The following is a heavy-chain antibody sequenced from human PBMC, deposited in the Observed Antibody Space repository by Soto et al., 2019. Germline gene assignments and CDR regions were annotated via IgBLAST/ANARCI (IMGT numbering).Heavy chain of an antibody. CDR1: GGSISSDY. Sequence: SETLSLTCTASGGSISSDYWSWMRQPPGKGLEWIGYVYHSGSTNYNPSLKSRVTISVDTSKNEFSLKVSSVTAADTAVYYCARSLRGYSYGPFDYWGQGTLVTVS. CDR3: ARSLRGYSYGPFDY. J-gene: IGHJ4*02. CDR2: VYHSGST. D-gene: IGHD5-18*01. V-gene: IGHV4-59*01.